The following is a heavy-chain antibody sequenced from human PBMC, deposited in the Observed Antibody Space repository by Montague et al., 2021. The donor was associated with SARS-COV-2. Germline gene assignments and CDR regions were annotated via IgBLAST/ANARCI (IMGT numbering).Heavy chain of an antibody. D-gene: IGHD2-2*01. CDR3: VRDLYCRSTACIGNAFDV. CDR2: VFSGGNS. V-gene: IGHV4-59*11. J-gene: IGHJ3*01. Sequence: SETLSLTCTVSGAFITSHYWSWIRQPPGKGLEWIGNVFSGGNSKYKPSLKGRVTLSVDTSKNQFSLKLTSVTTADTALYYCVRDLYCRSTACIGNAFDVWGQGKMVSVFS. CDR1: GAFITSHY.